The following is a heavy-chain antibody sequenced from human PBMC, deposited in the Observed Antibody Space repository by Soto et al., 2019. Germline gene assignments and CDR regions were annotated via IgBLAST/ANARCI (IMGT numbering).Heavy chain of an antibody. J-gene: IGHJ6*02. CDR3: ARKGPVLRFLEWLDYYYYGMDV. CDR1: GGSFSGYY. V-gene: IGHV4-34*01. Sequence: PSETLSLTCAVYGGSFSGYYWSWIRQPPGKGLEWIGEINHSGSTNYNPSLKSRVTISVDTSKNQFSLKLSSVTAADTAVYYCARKGPVLRFLEWLDYYYYGMDVWGQGTTVTVSS. D-gene: IGHD3-3*01. CDR2: INHSGST.